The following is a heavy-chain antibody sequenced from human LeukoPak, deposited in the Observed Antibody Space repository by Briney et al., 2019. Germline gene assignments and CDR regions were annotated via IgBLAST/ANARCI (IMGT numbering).Heavy chain of an antibody. D-gene: IGHD4-17*01. CDR3: AKDKGRGDYVNYYYGMDV. Sequence: GGSLRLSCAASGFTFSSHAMSWVRQAPGTGLEWVSAISGSGGSTYYADSVKGRFTISRDNSKNTLYLQMNSLRAEDTAVYYCAKDKGRGDYVNYYYGMDVWAKGPRSPSP. CDR2: ISGSGGST. V-gene: IGHV3-23*01. J-gene: IGHJ6*02. CDR1: GFTFSSHA.